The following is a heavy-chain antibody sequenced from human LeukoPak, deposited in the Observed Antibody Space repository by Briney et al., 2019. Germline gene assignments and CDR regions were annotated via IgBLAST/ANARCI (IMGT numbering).Heavy chain of an antibody. CDR2: MNPNSGNT. Sequence: ASVKVSCKASGYTFTSYDINWVRQATGQGLEWMGWMNPNSGNTGYAQKFQGRVTMTRDTSISTAYMELSSLRSDDTAVYSCARAQTMAAAGTGPGDFWGQGTLVTVSS. CDR3: ARAQTMAAAGTGPGDF. V-gene: IGHV1-8*01. CDR1: GYTFTSYD. D-gene: IGHD6-13*01. J-gene: IGHJ4*02.